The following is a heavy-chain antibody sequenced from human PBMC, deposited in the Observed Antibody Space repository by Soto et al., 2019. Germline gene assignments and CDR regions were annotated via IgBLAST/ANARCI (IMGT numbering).Heavy chain of an antibody. CDR2: IIPLLDVT. CDR1: GGAFTNDI. Sequence: QVHLVQSGAEVKKPGSSVKVSCKASGGAFTNDIITWVRQAPGQGLEWMGRIIPLLDVTNYAQKFQGRVKITADKSTSTAYMELNSLIYEDTAVYYCARDSPMVSTFSGYDAIDYWGQGTLVTVSS. D-gene: IGHD5-12*01. CDR3: ARDSPMVSTFSGYDAIDY. V-gene: IGHV1-69*08. J-gene: IGHJ4*02.